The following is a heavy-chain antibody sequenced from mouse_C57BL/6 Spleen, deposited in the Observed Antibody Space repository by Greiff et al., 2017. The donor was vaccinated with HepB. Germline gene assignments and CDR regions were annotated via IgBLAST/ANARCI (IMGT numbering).Heavy chain of an antibody. V-gene: IGHV2-5*01. D-gene: IGHD2-3*01. Sequence: VQLQESGPGLVQPSQSLSITCTVSGFSLTSYGVHWVRQSPGKGLEWLGVIWRGGSTDYNAAFMSRLSITKDNSKSQVFFKMNSLQADDTAIYYCAKPPIYYGYSAGANDYWGQGTSVTVSS. J-gene: IGHJ4*01. CDR3: AKPPIYYGYSAGANDY. CDR2: IWRGGST. CDR1: GFSLTSYG.